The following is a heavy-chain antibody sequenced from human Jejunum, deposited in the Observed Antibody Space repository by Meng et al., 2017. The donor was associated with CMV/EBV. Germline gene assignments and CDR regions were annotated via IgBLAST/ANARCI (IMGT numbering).Heavy chain of an antibody. CDR2: VSWDDDK. CDR3: ARSGGSTWYEENNWFDP. CDR1: FSIAPSGVG. V-gene: IGHV2-5*02. Sequence: FSIAPSGVGVGWIRRPPGKALEWLALVSWDDDKRYNPSLKSRLTITRDTSKNQMVLIMTNMDPVDTATYYCARSGGSTWYEENNWFDPWGQGTLVTVSS. J-gene: IGHJ5*02. D-gene: IGHD6-13*01.